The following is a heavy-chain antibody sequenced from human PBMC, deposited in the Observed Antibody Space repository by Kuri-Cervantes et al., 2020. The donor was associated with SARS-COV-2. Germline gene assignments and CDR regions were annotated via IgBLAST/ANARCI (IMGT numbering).Heavy chain of an antibody. CDR1: GGSISSYY. CDR3: ARYLYGSGSYYNSYYFDY. Sequence: SETLSLTCTVSGGSISSYYWSWIRQPAGKGLEWIGRIYTSGSTNYNPSLKSRVTISVDTSKNQFSLKLSSVTAADTAVYYCARYLYGSGSYYNSYYFDYWGQGTLVTVSS. CDR2: IYTSGST. J-gene: IGHJ4*02. V-gene: IGHV4-4*07. D-gene: IGHD3-10*01.